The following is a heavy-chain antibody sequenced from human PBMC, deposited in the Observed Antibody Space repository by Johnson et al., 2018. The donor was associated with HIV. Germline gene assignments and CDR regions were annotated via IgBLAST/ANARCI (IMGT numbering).Heavy chain of an antibody. CDR1: GFTFSSYA. J-gene: IGHJ3*02. D-gene: IGHD1-26*01. V-gene: IGHV3-23*04. CDR3: ARGRPWGWELRRDAFVI. Sequence: VQLVESGGGLVQPGGSLRPSCAVSGFTFSSYAMSWVRQAPGKGLEWVSTISGSGGSTYYADSVQGRFTISRDNSKNTLYLQMNSLRAEDTAVYYCARGRPWGWELRRDAFVIWGQGTMVTVSS. CDR2: ISGSGGST.